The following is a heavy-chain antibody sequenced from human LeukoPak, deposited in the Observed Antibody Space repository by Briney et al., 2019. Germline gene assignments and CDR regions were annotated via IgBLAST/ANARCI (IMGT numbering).Heavy chain of an antibody. J-gene: IGHJ3*02. D-gene: IGHD6-19*01. CDR1: GYSFTSYW. CDR3: ARAVASTGRGTRAFDI. V-gene: IGHV5-51*01. Sequence: GKSLRISCKGSGYSFTSYWIGWVRQMPGKGLEWMGIIYPGDSDTRYSPSFQGQITISADKSISTAYLQWSSLKASDAAMYYCARAVASTGRGTRAFDIWGQGT. CDR2: IYPGDSDT.